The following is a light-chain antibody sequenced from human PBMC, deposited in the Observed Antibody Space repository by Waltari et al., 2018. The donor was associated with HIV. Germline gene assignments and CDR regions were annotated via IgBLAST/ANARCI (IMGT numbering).Light chain of an antibody. CDR1: QSISSY. V-gene: IGKV1-39*01. J-gene: IGKJ4*01. CDR3: QQSYSTRLT. Sequence: DIQMTQSPSSLSASVGDRVTITCRASQSISSYLNWYQQKPGKAPKLLIYAASSLQSGVPSRFSGSRSRTDFTLTISSLQPEDFATYYCQQSYSTRLTFGGGTKVEIK. CDR2: AAS.